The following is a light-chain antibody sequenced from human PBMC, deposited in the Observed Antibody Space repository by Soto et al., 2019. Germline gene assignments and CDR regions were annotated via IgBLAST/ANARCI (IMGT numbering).Light chain of an antibody. Sequence: QSVVTQESSFSVSAGRTVTLTCGLNSGSVSTSYYPSWYQQTPGQAPRTLIYSTNTRSSGVTDRFSGSILGNKAALTITGAHADDESDYYGMLYMGSGIWVFGGGTKLTVL. CDR3: MLYMGSGIWV. J-gene: IGLJ3*02. V-gene: IGLV8-61*01. CDR2: STN. CDR1: SGSVSTSYY.